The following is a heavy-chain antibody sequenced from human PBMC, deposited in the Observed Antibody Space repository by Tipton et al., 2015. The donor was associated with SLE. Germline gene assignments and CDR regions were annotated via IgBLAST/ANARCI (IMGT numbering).Heavy chain of an antibody. CDR1: GFSFSDYY. D-gene: IGHD2-2*01. CDR2: IYVNGYT. CDR3: ARGGEWYHDY. J-gene: IGHJ4*02. Sequence: LRLSCAASGFSFSDYYWSWIRQPAGEGLEVIGRIYVNGYTNYNPSLESRVTMSIDKSESKFSLTMKSVTAADTAVYYCARGGEWYHDYWGQGTPVTVSS. V-gene: IGHV4-4*07.